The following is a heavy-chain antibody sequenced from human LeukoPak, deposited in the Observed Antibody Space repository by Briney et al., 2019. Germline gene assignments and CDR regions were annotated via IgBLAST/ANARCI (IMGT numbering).Heavy chain of an antibody. CDR1: GFTFSSYW. Sequence: GGSLRLSCAASGFTFSSYWMSWVRQAPGKGLEWVANIKQDGSEKYYVDSVKGRFTISRDNAKNSLYLQMNSLRAEDTAVYYCARVVVPAAMGGFDYWGQGTLVAVSS. V-gene: IGHV3-7*01. CDR3: ARVVVPAAMGGFDY. D-gene: IGHD2-2*01. J-gene: IGHJ4*02. CDR2: IKQDGSEK.